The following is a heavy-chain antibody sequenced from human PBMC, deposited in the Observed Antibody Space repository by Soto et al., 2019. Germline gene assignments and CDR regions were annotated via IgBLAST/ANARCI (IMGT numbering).Heavy chain of an antibody. CDR2: INPKSGDT. Sequence: QVRLVQSGPEVRRPGASVTVSCKASGYTFTHYFIHWVRRAPGQGLEWMGYINPKSGDTHYSQTFRGRVSMTVDTSTDTASGGLSSLKSDDTAVYFCARVPGHKNSRGDFWGQGTPITDSS. J-gene: IGHJ4*02. CDR3: ARVPGHKNSRGDF. CDR1: GYTFTHYF. D-gene: IGHD3-10*01. V-gene: IGHV1-2*02.